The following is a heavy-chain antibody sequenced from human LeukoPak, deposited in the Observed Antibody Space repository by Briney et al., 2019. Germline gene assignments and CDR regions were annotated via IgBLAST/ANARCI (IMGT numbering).Heavy chain of an antibody. J-gene: IGHJ4*02. CDR2: IYYSGTT. CDR3: ARESSVAALDY. CDR1: GGSISSYY. V-gene: IGHV4-59*01. D-gene: IGHD1-26*01. Sequence: PSETLSLTFTVSGGSISSYYWSWIRQPPGKGLEWIGYIYYSGTTNYNPSLKSRVTISVDTSKNQFSLKLSSVTAADTAVYYCARESSVAALDYWGQGTLVTVSS.